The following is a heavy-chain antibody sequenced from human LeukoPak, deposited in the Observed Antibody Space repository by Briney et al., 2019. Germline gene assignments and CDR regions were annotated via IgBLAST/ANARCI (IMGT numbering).Heavy chain of an antibody. D-gene: IGHD3-10*01. CDR1: GFTFTTYS. Sequence: GGSLRLSCAASGFTFTTYSMNWVRQTPGKGLEWVASISSSGSYIYYADSVKGRFTVSRDNAKNSLFLQMDSLRAEDTALYYCAKDTMVRGVITYDAFDIWGQGTMVTVSS. CDR3: AKDTMVRGVITYDAFDI. V-gene: IGHV3-21*04. J-gene: IGHJ3*02. CDR2: ISSSGSYI.